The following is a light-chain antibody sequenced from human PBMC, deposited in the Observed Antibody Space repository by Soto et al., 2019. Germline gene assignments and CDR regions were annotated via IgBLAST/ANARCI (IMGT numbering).Light chain of an antibody. V-gene: IGKV1-39*01. CDR1: QSVSTY. Sequence: DIQMTQSPSSLSASAGDRVTITCRASQSVSTYLNWYHQKPGKAPKLLIYAASTLQGGVPSRFGGSGSGTDFTLTISSLQPDDFATYFCQQTYYDPWTFGQGTKVDIK. J-gene: IGKJ1*01. CDR3: QQTYYDPWT. CDR2: AAS.